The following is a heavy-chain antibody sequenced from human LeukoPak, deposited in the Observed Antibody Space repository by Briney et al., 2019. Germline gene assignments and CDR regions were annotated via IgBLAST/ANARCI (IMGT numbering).Heavy chain of an antibody. J-gene: IGHJ4*02. CDR2: ITSDGSDT. V-gene: IGHV3-74*03. D-gene: IGHD6-13*01. CDR3: VRRYSSSSSFDY. Sequence: GGSLRISCAASGFSFSNYWMHWVRQAPGRGLVWVSRITSDGSDTTYADSVKGRFTISRDNAKNSLYLQMNSLRAEDTAVYYCVRRYSSSSSFDYWGQGTLVTVSS. CDR1: GFSFSNYW.